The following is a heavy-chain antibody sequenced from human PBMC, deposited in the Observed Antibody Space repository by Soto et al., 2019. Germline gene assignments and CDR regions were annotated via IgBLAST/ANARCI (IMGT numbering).Heavy chain of an antibody. CDR1: GFTFSSYA. V-gene: IGHV3-23*01. J-gene: IGHJ6*03. D-gene: IGHD5-12*01. Sequence: GGSLRLSCAASGFTFSSYAMSWVRQAPGKGLEWVSAISGSGGSTYYADSVKGRFTISRDNSKNTLYLQMNSLRAEDTAVYYCAKELRVDSGYDYLYYYYYMDVWGKGTTVTVSS. CDR2: ISGSGGST. CDR3: AKELRVDSGYDYLYYYYYMDV.